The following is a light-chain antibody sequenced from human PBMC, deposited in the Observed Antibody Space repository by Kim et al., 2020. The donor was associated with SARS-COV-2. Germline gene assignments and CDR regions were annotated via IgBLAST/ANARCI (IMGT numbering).Light chain of an antibody. V-gene: IGLV1-44*01. CDR3: AAWDDSLNGYV. CDR1: GSHTRTNT. J-gene: IGLJ1*01. CDR2: SNH. Sequence: PRVTDSCSGIGSHTRTNTANWYQRRQETAPKLLIYSNHLRPSGVPDRFSGSKSGTSASLAIRGLKSEDEADYYCAAWDDSLNGYVFGTGTKVTVL.